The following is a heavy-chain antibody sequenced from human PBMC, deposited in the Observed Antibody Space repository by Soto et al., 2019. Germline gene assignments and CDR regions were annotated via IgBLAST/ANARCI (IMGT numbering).Heavy chain of an antibody. D-gene: IGHD6-19*01. Sequence: GGSLRLSCAASGFTFSSYWMIWVRQAPVNGLEFVANIKQYLSEKYYVDSVKGRFTISRYNAKNSLYLQMNSLRAEDTAVYYCARDIAVAGEHTIDYWGQGTLVTVSS. CDR1: GFTFSSYW. J-gene: IGHJ4*02. CDR3: ARDIAVAGEHTIDY. V-gene: IGHV3-7*01. CDR2: IKQYLSEK.